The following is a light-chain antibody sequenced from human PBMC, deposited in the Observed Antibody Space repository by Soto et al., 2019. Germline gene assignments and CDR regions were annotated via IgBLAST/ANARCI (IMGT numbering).Light chain of an antibody. CDR3: QQYDNWPPT. V-gene: IGKV3-15*01. Sequence: EIVLTQSPATLSVSPGATATLSCRASPGASSNLAWYQQKPAQAPRLLIYGASTRATGIPARFRCSWSGTERTLTISRLQAEEYAVYYCQQYDNWPPTLCQGTKGDIK. CDR1: PGASSN. J-gene: IGKJ1*01. CDR2: GAS.